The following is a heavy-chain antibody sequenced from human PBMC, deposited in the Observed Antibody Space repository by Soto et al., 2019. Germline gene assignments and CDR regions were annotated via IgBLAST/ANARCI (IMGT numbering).Heavy chain of an antibody. V-gene: IGHV1-69*02. J-gene: IGHJ4*02. D-gene: IGHD3-10*01. CDR3: ASAVSGSRVDY. CDR1: GGTFSSYT. CDR2: IIPILGIA. Sequence: QVQLVQSGAEVKKPGSSVKVSCKASGGTFSSYTISWVRQAPGQGLEWMGRIIPILGIANYAQKFQGRVTXTXXKSTSTAYMELSSLRSEDTAVYYCASAVSGSRVDYWGQGTLVTVSS.